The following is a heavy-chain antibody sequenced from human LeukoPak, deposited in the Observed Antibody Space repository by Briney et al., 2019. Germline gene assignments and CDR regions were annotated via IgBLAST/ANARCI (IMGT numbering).Heavy chain of an antibody. CDR1: GFTFSSYW. J-gene: IGHJ5*02. CDR2: INGDGSST. CDR3: AREYYYYSSGYYYRWFDP. D-gene: IGHD3-22*01. V-gene: IGHV3-74*01. Sequence: GGSLRLSCAASGFTFSSYWMHWVRQAPGKGLVWVSRINGDGSSTSYADSVKGRFTISRDNAKNTLYLQMNSLRAEDTAVYYCAREYYYYSSGYYYRWFDPWGQGTLVTVSS.